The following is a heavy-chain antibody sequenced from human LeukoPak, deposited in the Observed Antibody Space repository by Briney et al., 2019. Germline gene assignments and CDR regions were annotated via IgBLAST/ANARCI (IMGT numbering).Heavy chain of an antibody. CDR2: IKQDGSEK. CDR3: ASASPYYYGIDV. V-gene: IGHV3-7*01. CDR1: GFTFSSYS. J-gene: IGHJ6*02. Sequence: GGSLRLSCAASGFTFSSYSMNWVRQAPGKGLEWVANIKQDGSEKYYVDSVKGRFTISRDNAKNSLYLQMNSLRAEDTAVYYCASASPYYYGIDVWGQGTTVTVSS.